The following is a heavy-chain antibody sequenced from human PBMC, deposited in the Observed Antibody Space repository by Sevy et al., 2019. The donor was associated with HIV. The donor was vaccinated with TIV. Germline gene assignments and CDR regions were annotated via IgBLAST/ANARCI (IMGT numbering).Heavy chain of an antibody. J-gene: IGHJ4*02. CDR1: GFTFSSYG. CDR2: IRYDGSNK. D-gene: IGHD6-13*01. CDR3: ATRWPPGY. Sequence: GGSLRLSCAASGFTFSSYGMHWVRQAPGKGLGWVAFIRYDGSNKYYADSVKGRFTVSRDNSINTLYLQMNSLRGEDTAVYYCATRWPPGYWGQGTLVTVSS. V-gene: IGHV3-30*02.